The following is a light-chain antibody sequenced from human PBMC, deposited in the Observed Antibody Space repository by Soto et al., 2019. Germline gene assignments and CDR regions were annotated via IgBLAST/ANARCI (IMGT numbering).Light chain of an antibody. Sequence: EIVLTQSPGTLSLSPGERATLSCRASQSVSSSYLAWYQQKPGQAPRLLIYGASSRATGIPDRFSGSGSGTDFTLTISRLEPEEFAVDYCQQYGSSPEYTFGQGTKLEIK. CDR3: QQYGSSPEYT. V-gene: IGKV3-20*01. CDR2: GAS. CDR1: QSVSSSY. J-gene: IGKJ2*01.